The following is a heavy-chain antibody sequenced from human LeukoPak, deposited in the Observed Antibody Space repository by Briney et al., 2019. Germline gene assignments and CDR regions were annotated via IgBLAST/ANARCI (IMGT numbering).Heavy chain of an antibody. CDR3: ASSGGLYCSGGSCYKEQNWFDP. D-gene: IGHD2-15*01. V-gene: IGHV4-59*08. CDR2: IYYSGST. CDR1: GGSISSYY. Sequence: SSETLSLTCTVSGGSISSYYWSWIRQPPGKGLEWIGYIYYSGSTNYNPSLKSRVTISVDTSKNQFSLKLSSVTAADTAVHYCASSGGLYCSGGSCYKEQNWFDPWGQGTLVTVSS. J-gene: IGHJ5*02.